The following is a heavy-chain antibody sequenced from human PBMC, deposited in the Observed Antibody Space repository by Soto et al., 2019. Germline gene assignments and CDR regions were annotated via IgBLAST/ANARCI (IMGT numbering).Heavy chain of an antibody. CDR3: ARGPIETYYGSGSYYTTIGTCFDY. J-gene: IGHJ4*02. D-gene: IGHD3-10*01. V-gene: IGHV4-34*01. CDR2: INHSGST. CDR1: GGSLSGYY. Sequence: PSETLSLTCAVYGGSLSGYYWSWIRQPPGKGLEWIGEINHSGSTNYNPSLKSRVTISVDASKNQFSLKLSSVTAADTAVYYCARGPIETYYGSGSYYTTIGTCFDYWGQGTLVTVSS.